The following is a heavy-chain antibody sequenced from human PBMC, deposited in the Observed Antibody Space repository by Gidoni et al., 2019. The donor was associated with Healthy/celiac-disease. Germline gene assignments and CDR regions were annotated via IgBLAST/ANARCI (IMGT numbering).Heavy chain of an antibody. CDR3: ARNLRFYGMDV. D-gene: IGHD3-3*01. Sequence: QVQLQQWGAGLLKPSETQSLTCAVYGGSFSGYYWSWIRQPPGKGLEWIGEINHSGSTNYNPSLKSRVTISVDTSKNQFSLKLSSVTAADTAVYYCARNLRFYGMDVWGQGTTVTVSS. CDR2: INHSGST. V-gene: IGHV4-34*01. J-gene: IGHJ6*02. CDR1: GGSFSGYY.